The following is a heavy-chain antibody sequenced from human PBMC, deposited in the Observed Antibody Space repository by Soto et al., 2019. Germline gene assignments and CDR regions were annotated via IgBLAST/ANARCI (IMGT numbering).Heavy chain of an antibody. CDR3: ARDLTESYYYYGMDV. CDR1: GFTFSSYG. CDR2: IWYDGSNK. V-gene: IGHV3-33*01. J-gene: IGHJ6*02. Sequence: GGSLRLSCAASGFTFSSYGMHWVRQAPGKGLEWVAVIWYDGSNKYYADSVKGRFTISRDNSKNTLYLQMNSLRAEDTAVYYCARDLTESYYYYGMDVWGQGTTVTVSS. D-gene: IGHD7-27*01.